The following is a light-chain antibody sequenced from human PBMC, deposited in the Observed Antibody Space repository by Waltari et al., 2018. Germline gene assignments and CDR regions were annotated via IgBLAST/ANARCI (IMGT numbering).Light chain of an antibody. Sequence: DIVMTQSPDSLAVSLGERATINGNSSQSVLYSSNNNNYLAWYQQKQGQSPKLLIYWASTRESGVPDRFSGSGSGADFTLTISTLQAEDVAVYYCQQYYSTPYTFGQGTRLEIK. V-gene: IGKV4-1*01. CDR3: QQYYSTPYT. CDR1: QSVLYSSNNNNY. CDR2: WAS. J-gene: IGKJ2*01.